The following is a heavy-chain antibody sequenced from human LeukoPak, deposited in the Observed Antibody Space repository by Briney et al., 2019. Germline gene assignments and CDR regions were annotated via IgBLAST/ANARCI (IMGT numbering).Heavy chain of an antibody. D-gene: IGHD3-16*02. CDR3: SSYRPSNFDY. J-gene: IGHJ4*02. V-gene: IGHV3-30*03. Sequence: GGSLRLSCAASGFTFSSYGMHWVRQAPGKGLEWVAVISYDGSNKYYADSVKGRFTISRDNSKNTLYLQMNSLRAEDTAVYYCSSYRPSNFDYWGQGTLVTVSS. CDR2: ISYDGSNK. CDR1: GFTFSSYG.